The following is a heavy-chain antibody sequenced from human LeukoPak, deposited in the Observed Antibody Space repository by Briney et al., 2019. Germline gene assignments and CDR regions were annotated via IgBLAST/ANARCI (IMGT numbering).Heavy chain of an antibody. CDR3: ARVLRYYYYMDV. V-gene: IGHV4-59*01. Sequence: SETLSLTCTVSGGSISSYYWSRIRQPPGKGLEWIGYIYYSGSTNYNPSLKSRVTISVDTSKNQFSLKLSSVTAADTAVYYCARVLRYYYYMDVWGKGTTVTVSS. J-gene: IGHJ6*03. CDR1: GGSISSYY. CDR2: IYYSGST.